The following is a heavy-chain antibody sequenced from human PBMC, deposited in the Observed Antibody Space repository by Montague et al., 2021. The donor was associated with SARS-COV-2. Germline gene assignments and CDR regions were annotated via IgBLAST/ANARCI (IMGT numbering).Heavy chain of an antibody. J-gene: IGHJ1*01. CDR3: ASALEGCVDF. Sequence: TLSLTCTVSGGSISYWSYYWTWIRQPAGKGLEWIGRLHTSGSTNYXPPLKSRVAISIDTSKDQLSLDLASVTAADTAVYYCASALEGCVDFWGQGTLVTVSS. CDR1: GGSISYWSYY. CDR2: LHTSGST. D-gene: IGHD3-3*01. V-gene: IGHV4-61*02.